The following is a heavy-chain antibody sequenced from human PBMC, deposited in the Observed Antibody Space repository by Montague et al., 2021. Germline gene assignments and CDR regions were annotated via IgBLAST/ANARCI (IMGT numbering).Heavy chain of an antibody. CDR1: GFTFSNYW. CDR2: ISPDGSWT. V-gene: IGHV3-74*01. D-gene: IGHD7-27*01. J-gene: IGHJ4*02. CDR3: VRDLNWAVDY. Sequence: SLRLSCAASGFTFSNYWMHWVRQAPGKGLLCVSRISPDGSWTNYXDSVRGRFTISRDNTKNTLYLQMSSLRAEDTALYYCVRDLNWAVDYWGQGTLVTVSS.